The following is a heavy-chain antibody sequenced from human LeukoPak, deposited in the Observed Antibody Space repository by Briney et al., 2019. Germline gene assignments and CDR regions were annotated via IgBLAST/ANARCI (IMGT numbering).Heavy chain of an antibody. V-gene: IGHV4-34*01. CDR1: GGSFSGYY. CDR2: INHSGST. J-gene: IGHJ4*02. Sequence: SETLSLTCAVYGGSFSGYYWSWIRQPPGKGLEWIGEINHSGSTNYNPSLKSRVTISVDTSKNQFSLKLSSVTAADTAVYYCVRRGVEAAAGTQFGYWGQGTLVTVSS. D-gene: IGHD6-13*01. CDR3: VRRGVEAAAGTQFGY.